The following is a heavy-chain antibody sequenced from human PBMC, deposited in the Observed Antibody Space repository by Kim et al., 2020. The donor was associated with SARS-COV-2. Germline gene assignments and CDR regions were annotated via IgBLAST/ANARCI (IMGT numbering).Heavy chain of an antibody. D-gene: IGHD3-22*01. Sequence: ASVKVSCKASGYTFISYALHWVRQAPGQRLEWMGWINAGNGDTKYSQNFQGRVTITRDTSASTAYMELSSLRSEDTAVYYCARGGYYYDTSGYYYTAFDIWGQGTMVTVSS. V-gene: IGHV1-3*01. CDR3: ARGGYYYDTSGYYYTAFDI. J-gene: IGHJ3*02. CDR2: INAGNGDT. CDR1: GYTFISYA.